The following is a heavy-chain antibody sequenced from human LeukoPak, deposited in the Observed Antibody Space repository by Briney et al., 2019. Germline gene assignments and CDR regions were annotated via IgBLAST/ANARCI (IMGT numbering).Heavy chain of an antibody. CDR2: IHHSGST. CDR3: ARDLDYFFGMDV. J-gene: IGHJ6*02. Sequence: SETLSLTCTVSGDSINNYYWAWIRQSPEKGLEWIGYIHHSGSTTYNPSLKSRVTISIDTSKTQFSLKLRSVTAADTAVYYCARDLDYFFGMDVWGQGTTVTVSS. CDR1: GDSINNYY. V-gene: IGHV4-59*01.